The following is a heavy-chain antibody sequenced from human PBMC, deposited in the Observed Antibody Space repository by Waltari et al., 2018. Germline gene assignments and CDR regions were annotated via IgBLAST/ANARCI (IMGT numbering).Heavy chain of an antibody. CDR1: GFTFSSYW. J-gene: IGHJ4*02. Sequence: EVQLEESGGGLVQPGGSLRLSCAASGFTFSSYWLHWVRQAPGKGLVWVSRINSGGSTISYADSVKGRFTISRDNAKNTLYLQMNSLSAEDTAVYYCASAYYDILDWGQGTLVTVSS. CDR3: ASAYYDILD. CDR2: INSGGSTI. D-gene: IGHD3-9*01. V-gene: IGHV3-74*01.